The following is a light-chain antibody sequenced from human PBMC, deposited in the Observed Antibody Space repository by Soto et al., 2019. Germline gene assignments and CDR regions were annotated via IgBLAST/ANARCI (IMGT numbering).Light chain of an antibody. J-gene: IGLJ1*01. CDR1: SGDVGSYNL. CDR2: EVT. CDR3: CSYAGNSEV. Sequence: LTQPASVSGSPGQSITIPCTGTSGDVGSYNLVSWYQQHPGKAPKLLIYEVTERPSGVSNRFSGSKSGSTASLTISGLQPDDEADYYCCSYAGNSEVFGTGTKVNVL. V-gene: IGLV2-23*02.